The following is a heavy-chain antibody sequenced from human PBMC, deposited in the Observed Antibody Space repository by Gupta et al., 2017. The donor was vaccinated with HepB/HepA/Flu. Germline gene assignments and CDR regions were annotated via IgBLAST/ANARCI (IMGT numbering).Heavy chain of an antibody. V-gene: IGHV4-34*01. CDR3: ARGVGFRYYDSSGPGRYYFDY. Sequence: QVQLQQWGAGLLKPSETLSLTCAVYGGSFSGYYWRWIRQPPGKGLEWIGEINHSGSTNYNPSLKSRVTISVDTSKNQFSLKLRSVTAADTAVYDCARGVGFRYYDSSGPGRYYFDYWGQGTLVTVSS. CDR1: GGSFSGYY. CDR2: INHSGST. J-gene: IGHJ4*02. D-gene: IGHD3-22*01.